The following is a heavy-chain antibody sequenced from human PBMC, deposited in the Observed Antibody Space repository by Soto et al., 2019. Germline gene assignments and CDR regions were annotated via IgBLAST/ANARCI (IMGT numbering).Heavy chain of an antibody. D-gene: IGHD6-13*01. J-gene: IGHJ4*02. CDR1: GFTFSDYY. CDR2: ISSSGSTI. V-gene: IGHV3-11*01. Sequence: GGSLRLSCAASGFTFSDYYMSWIRQAPGKGLEWVSYISSSGSTIYYADSVKGRFTISRDNAKNSLYLQMNSLRAEDTAVYYCARALYSSSWSPFDYWGQGTLVTAPQ. CDR3: ARALYSSSWSPFDY.